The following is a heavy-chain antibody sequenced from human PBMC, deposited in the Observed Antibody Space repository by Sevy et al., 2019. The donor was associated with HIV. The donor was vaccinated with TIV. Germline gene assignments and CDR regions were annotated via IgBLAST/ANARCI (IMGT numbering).Heavy chain of an antibody. CDR1: GYTFTGYY. V-gene: IGHV1-2*02. Sequence: ASVKVSCKASGYTFTGYYMYWVRQAPGQGLEWMGWINPNSGDTDYAQKFQGRVTMTRDTSIKTAYMELSRLISDDTAVYYCARRLVGTAADLDYWGQGTLVTVSS. CDR2: INPNSGDT. J-gene: IGHJ4*02. D-gene: IGHD6-25*01. CDR3: ARRLVGTAADLDY.